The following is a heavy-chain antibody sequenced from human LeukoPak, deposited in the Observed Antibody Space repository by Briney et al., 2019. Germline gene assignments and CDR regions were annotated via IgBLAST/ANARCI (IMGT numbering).Heavy chain of an antibody. CDR2: IIPIFGTA. D-gene: IGHD6-13*01. J-gene: IGHJ2*01. V-gene: IGHV1-69*13. CDR3: ARVESSSWQKTHWYIDL. CDR1: GGTFSSYA. Sequence: SVKVSCKASGGTFSSYAISWVRQAPGQGLEWMGGIIPIFGTANYAQRFQGRVTITADESTSTAYMELSSLRSEDTAVYYCARVESSSWQKTHWYIDLWGRGTLVTVSS.